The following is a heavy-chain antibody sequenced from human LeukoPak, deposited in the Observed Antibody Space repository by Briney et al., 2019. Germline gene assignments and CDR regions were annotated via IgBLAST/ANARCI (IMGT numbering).Heavy chain of an antibody. CDR1: GFTFSAYS. J-gene: IGHJ4*02. CDR3: VGSKAPFFYFDY. V-gene: IGHV3-48*01. D-gene: IGHD2/OR15-2a*01. Sequence: GGSLRLSCAASGFTFSAYSLRWVRQAPGKGLEWLSYISSIGSTIYYAGSVKGRFTISRDNAKNSLYLQMNSLRAEDTAVYYCVGSKAPFFYFDYWGQGSLVTVSS. CDR2: ISSIGSTI.